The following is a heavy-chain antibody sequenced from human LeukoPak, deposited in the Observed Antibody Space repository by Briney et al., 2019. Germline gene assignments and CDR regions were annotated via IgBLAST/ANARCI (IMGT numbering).Heavy chain of an antibody. D-gene: IGHD3-10*01. CDR3: ARDPGRITMVRGVMNY. CDR1: GFTFSSYS. J-gene: IGHJ4*02. Sequence: GGSLRLSCAASGFTFSSYSMNWVRQAPGKGLEWVSSISSSSSYIYYADSVKGRFTISRDNAKNSLYLQMNSLRAEDTAVYYCARDPGRITMVRGVMNYWGQGTLVTVSS. CDR2: ISSSSSYI. V-gene: IGHV3-21*01.